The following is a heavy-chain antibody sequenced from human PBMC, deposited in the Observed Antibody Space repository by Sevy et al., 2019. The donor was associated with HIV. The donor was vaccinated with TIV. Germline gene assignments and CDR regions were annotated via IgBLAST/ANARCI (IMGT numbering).Heavy chain of an antibody. CDR1: GFTFDDYG. CDR3: ASIGVVVVVAATPPLNWFDP. D-gene: IGHD2-15*01. CDR2: INWNGGNT. V-gene: IGHV3-20*04. J-gene: IGHJ5*02. Sequence: GGSLRLSCAASGFTFDDYGMTWVRQAPGKGLEWVSGINWNGGNTGYADSVKGRFTISRDNAKNSLYLQMNSLRAEDTAVYYCASIGVVVVVAATPPLNWFDPWGQGTLVTVSS.